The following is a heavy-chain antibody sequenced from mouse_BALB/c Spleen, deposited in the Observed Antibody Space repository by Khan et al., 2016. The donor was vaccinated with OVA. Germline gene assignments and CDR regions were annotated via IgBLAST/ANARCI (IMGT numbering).Heavy chain of an antibody. CDR2: INPTSGYT. CDR3: ARDRIDD. J-gene: IGHJ2*01. Sequence: VELVESGAELAKPGASVKMSCKASGYTFTSYWTHWIKQRPGQGLEWIGYINPTSGYTDYNQKFKDKATLTADKSSSTAYMQLSSLTSDDSAVYYCARDRIDDWGQGTALTVTS. V-gene: IGHV1-7*01. CDR1: GYTFTSYW.